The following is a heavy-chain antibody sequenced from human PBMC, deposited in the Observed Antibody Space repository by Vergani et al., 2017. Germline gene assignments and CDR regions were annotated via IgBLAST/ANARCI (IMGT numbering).Heavy chain of an antibody. CDR2: ISSSGSTI. Sequence: EVQLVETGGGLVQPGGSLRLSCAASGFTFSSYEMNWVRQAPGKGLEWVSYISSSGSTIYYADSVKGRFTISRDNATNSLYLQMNSLRAEDTAVYYCARDWNAAFDIWGQGTMVTVSS. CDR3: ARDWNAAFDI. D-gene: IGHD1-1*01. J-gene: IGHJ3*02. V-gene: IGHV3-48*03. CDR1: GFTFSSYE.